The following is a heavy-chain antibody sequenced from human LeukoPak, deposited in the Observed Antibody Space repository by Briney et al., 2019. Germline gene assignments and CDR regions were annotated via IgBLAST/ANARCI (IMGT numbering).Heavy chain of an antibody. Sequence: SQTLSLTCAVSGGSISSGGHSWSWIRQPPGKGLEWIGYIYHTGNTYYNPSLKSRVTISVDRSKNQFSLRLSSVTAADTAVYYCAKGPSQKSDLDKTTRVRGFFDYWGQGTLVTVSS. CDR2: IYHTGNT. D-gene: IGHD4-23*01. J-gene: IGHJ4*02. CDR1: GGSISSGGHS. CDR3: AKGPSQKSDLDKTTRVRGFFDY. V-gene: IGHV4-30-2*01.